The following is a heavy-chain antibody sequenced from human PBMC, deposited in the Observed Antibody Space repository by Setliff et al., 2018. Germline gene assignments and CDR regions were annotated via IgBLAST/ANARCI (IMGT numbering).Heavy chain of an antibody. CDR3: ARLAVPYYFDY. CDR2: IYYSGST. V-gene: IGHV4-39*01. D-gene: IGHD4-17*01. Sequence: ETLSLTCTVSGGSISSSSYYWGWIRQPPGKGLEWIGSIYYSGSTYYNPSLKSRVTISVDTSKNQFSLKLSPVTAADTAVYYCARLAVPYYFDYWGQGTLVTVSS. J-gene: IGHJ4*02. CDR1: GGSISSSSYY.